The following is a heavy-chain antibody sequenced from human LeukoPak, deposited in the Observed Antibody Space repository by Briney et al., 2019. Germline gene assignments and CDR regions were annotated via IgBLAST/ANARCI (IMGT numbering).Heavy chain of an antibody. J-gene: IGHJ5*02. CDR1: GYSFTSYW. Sequence: GESLQISCKGSGYSFTSYWIGWVRQMPGKGLEWMGIIYPGDSDTRYSPSFQGQVTISADKSISTAYLQWSSLKASDTAMYYCARIPRKAIAAAGTRNWFDPWGQGTLVTVSS. CDR2: IYPGDSDT. V-gene: IGHV5-51*01. CDR3: ARIPRKAIAAAGTRNWFDP. D-gene: IGHD6-13*01.